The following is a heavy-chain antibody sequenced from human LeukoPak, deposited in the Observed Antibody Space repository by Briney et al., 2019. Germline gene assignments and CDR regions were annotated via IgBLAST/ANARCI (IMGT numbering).Heavy chain of an antibody. D-gene: IGHD2-2*01. J-gene: IGHJ4*02. CDR1: GFTLNNAW. CDR3: LCGSPNCDFWRNY. Sequence: GDSLRLSCAASGFTLNNAWMSWVRQAPGKGLEWVGHIQSKIDGGATGYIAPVKGRFIISRDDPENTLYLQMNSLRTDDTAVYFTLCGSPNCDFWRNYWGQGTLVTVSS. CDR2: IQSKIDGGAT. V-gene: IGHV3-15*01.